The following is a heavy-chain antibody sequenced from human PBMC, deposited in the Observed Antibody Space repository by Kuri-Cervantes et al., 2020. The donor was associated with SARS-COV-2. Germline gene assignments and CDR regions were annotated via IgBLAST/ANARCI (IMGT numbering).Heavy chain of an antibody. D-gene: IGHD6-13*01. CDR2: IYYSGST. V-gene: IGHV4-59*08. Sequence: SETLSLTCTVSGGSISSYYWSWIRQPPGKGLEWIGYIYYSGSTNYNPSLRSRVTISVDTSKNQFSLKLSSVTAADTAVYYCARLPHEQLGYFDYWGQGTLVTFSS. CDR1: GGSISSYY. CDR3: ARLPHEQLGYFDY. J-gene: IGHJ4*02.